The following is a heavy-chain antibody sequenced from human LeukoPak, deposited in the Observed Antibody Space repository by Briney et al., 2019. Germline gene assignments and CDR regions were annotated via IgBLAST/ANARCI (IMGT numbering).Heavy chain of an antibody. CDR3: ARSAARLRYYYAMDV. D-gene: IGHD6-6*01. Sequence: PGGSLRLSCAASGFSASNTYMSWVRQAPGKGLEWVSVIYSGDSGVSTYYADSVKGRFTISRHNSKNTLYPQMSSLRAEDTAVYFCARSAARLRYYYAMDVWGQGTTVTVCS. CDR1: GFSASNTY. CDR2: IYSGDSGVST. J-gene: IGHJ6*02. V-gene: IGHV3-53*04.